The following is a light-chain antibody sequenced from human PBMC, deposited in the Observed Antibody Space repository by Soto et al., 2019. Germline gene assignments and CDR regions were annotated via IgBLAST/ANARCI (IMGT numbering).Light chain of an antibody. J-gene: IGKJ4*01. V-gene: IGKV3-11*01. CDR2: DAS. CDR3: QQRSNWPLT. CDR1: QSVSSY. Sequence: EIVLTQSPATLSLSPGERATLSCRASQSVSSYFAWYQQQHGQAPRLLIYDASNRATGIPARFSGSGSGTDFTLTIISLEPEDFAVYYCQQRSNWPLTFGGGTKVEIK.